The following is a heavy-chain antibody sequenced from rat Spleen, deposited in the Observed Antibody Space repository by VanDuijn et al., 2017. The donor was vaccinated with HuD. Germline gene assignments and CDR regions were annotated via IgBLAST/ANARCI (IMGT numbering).Heavy chain of an antibody. CDR1: GFTFSIHD. Sequence: EVQLVESGGGLVQPGRSLKLSCTASGFTFSIHDMAWVRQAPTKGLEWIASISSGGSTYYRDSVKGRFTVSRDNAKSTLYLQMDSLRSEDTATYYCARHGGIGWFAYWGQGTLVTVSS. V-gene: IGHV5-25*01. J-gene: IGHJ3*01. CDR2: ISSGGST. CDR3: ARHGGIGWFAY. D-gene: IGHD1-11*01.